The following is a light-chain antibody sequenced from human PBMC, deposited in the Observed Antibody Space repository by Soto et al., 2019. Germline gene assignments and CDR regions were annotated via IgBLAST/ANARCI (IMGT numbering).Light chain of an antibody. CDR3: QQYGSSPPYT. V-gene: IGKV3-20*01. Sequence: EVVLTQSPGTLSLSPGERASLSCRASQSVSNNYLAWYQQKPGQSPTLLIFGSTDRATGIPDRFSGSGSGTDFPLTISRLEPEDFAVYYCQQYGSSPPYTFGQWTKLEIK. CDR1: QSVSNNY. CDR2: GST. J-gene: IGKJ2*01.